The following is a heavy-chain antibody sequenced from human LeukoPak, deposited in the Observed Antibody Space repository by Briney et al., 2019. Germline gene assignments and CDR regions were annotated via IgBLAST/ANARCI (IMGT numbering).Heavy chain of an antibody. Sequence: PSQTLSLTCAVSGGSISSGGYSWSWIRQPPGKGLEWIGYIYHSGSTYYNPSLKSRVTISVDRSKNQFSLKLSSVTAADTAVYYCARVRGGNFDYWGQGTLVTVSS. V-gene: IGHV4-30-2*01. J-gene: IGHJ4*02. D-gene: IGHD2-15*01. CDR1: GGSISSGGYS. CDR2: IYHSGST. CDR3: ARVRGGNFDY.